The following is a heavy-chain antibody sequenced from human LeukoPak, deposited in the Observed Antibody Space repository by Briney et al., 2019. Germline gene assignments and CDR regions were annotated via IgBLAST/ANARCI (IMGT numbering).Heavy chain of an antibody. V-gene: IGHV4-31*03. CDR3: ARGWSTGQIAAAGSDDAFDI. CDR2: IYYSGSN. D-gene: IGHD6-13*01. Sequence: SETLSLTCPVSGGSISSGGYYWSWLRQHPGKGLEWLGYIYYSGSNYYNTSLKSRVTISVDTSKNQFSLKLSSVTAADTAVYYCARGWSTGQIAAAGSDDAFDIWGQGTMVTVSS. J-gene: IGHJ3*02. CDR1: GGSISSGGYY.